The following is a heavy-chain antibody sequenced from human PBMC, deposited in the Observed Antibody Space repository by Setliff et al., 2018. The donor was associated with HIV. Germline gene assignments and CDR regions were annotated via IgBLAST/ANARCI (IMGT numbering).Heavy chain of an antibody. J-gene: IGHJ6*03. CDR1: DSGTYY. CDR3: ARGRYRSRWYASDHYYIDV. D-gene: IGHD6-13*01. Sequence: SETLSLTCTVSDSGTYYWSWIRQPAGKGLEWIGRVSSRGDTNYNPSLKSRVTMSVDTSKNQFSLKLTSVTAADTALYYCARGRYRSRWYASDHYYIDVWGKGTTVTVSS. CDR2: VSSRGDT. V-gene: IGHV4-4*07.